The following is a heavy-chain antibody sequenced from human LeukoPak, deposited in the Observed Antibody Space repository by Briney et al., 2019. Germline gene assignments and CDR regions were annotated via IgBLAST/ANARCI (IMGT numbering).Heavy chain of an antibody. CDR1: GGSFSGYY. J-gene: IGHJ4*02. CDR2: INHSGST. V-gene: IGHV4-34*01. CDR3: ARDIQGMTTDL. Sequence: SETLSLTCAVYGGSFSGYYWSWIRQPPGKGLEWIGEINHSGSTNYNPSLKSRVTISVDTSKNQFSLKLSSVTAADTAVYYCARDIQGMTTDLWGQGTLVTVSS. D-gene: IGHD4-17*01.